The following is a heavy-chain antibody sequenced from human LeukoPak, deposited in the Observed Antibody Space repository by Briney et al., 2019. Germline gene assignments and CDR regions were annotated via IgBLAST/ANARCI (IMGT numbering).Heavy chain of an antibody. CDR1: GFTFDDYG. Sequence: GGSLRLSCVASGFTFDDYGMSWVRQAPGKGLEWVSGINWNGGSTGYADSVKGRFTISRDNAKYSLYLQMNSLRAEDTALYYCARTYYDFWSGYYTGPGDYWGQGTLVTVSS. CDR3: ARTYYDFWSGYYTGPGDY. CDR2: INWNGGST. J-gene: IGHJ4*02. V-gene: IGHV3-20*04. D-gene: IGHD3-3*01.